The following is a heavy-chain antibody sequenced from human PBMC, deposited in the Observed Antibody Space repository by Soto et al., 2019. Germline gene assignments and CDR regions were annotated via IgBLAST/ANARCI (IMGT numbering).Heavy chain of an antibody. CDR3: ARDRSSSWYNGTFYFDS. CDR1: GGTFTTYD. J-gene: IGHJ4*02. D-gene: IGHD6-19*01. V-gene: IGHV1-69*06. CDR2: IIPLFDAT. Sequence: QVQLVQSGAEVRKPGSSVKVSCKASGGTFTTYDISWVRQAPGQGLEWMGGIIPLFDATKYAQKFQGRVTITADKSTGTAYMELSSLRSEDMDMYYCARDRSSSWYNGTFYFDSWGQGTLVTVSS.